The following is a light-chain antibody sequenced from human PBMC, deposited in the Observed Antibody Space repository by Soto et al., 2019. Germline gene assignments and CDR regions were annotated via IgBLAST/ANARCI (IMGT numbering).Light chain of an antibody. J-gene: IGKJ1*01. CDR1: QSIRGN. CDR3: QQYTGSPPT. V-gene: IGKV3-15*01. Sequence: EIVMTQSPDTLSVSPGERATLSCRASQSIRGNLAWYQQKPGQAPRLLIYDASTGATGIPDRFSASGSGTEFTLTISSLQSEDFAVYYCQQYTGSPPTFGQGTKVEI. CDR2: DAS.